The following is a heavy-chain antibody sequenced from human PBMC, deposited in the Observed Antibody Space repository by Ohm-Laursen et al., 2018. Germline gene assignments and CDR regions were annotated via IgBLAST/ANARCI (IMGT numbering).Heavy chain of an antibody. CDR1: GYTFTSYD. V-gene: IGHV1-8*01. CDR3: ARGRGYDSRGYYLYYFDD. J-gene: IGHJ4*02. D-gene: IGHD3-22*01. CDR2: MNPNSGNK. Sequence: SVKVSCNASGYTFTSYDINWVRQATGQGLEWMGWMNPNSGNKGYAQKFQGRVSMTRNTSISTAYMELSSLRSEDTAVYYCARGRGYDSRGYYLYYFDDWGQGTLVTVSS.